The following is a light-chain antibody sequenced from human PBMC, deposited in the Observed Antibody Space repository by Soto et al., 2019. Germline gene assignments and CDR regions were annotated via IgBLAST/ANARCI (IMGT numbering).Light chain of an antibody. CDR2: EVS. V-gene: IGLV2-14*01. CDR1: SSDVGGYNY. CDR3: ISFTRSSTFG. J-gene: IGLJ1*01. Sequence: QSALTQPASVSGSPGQSITISCTGTSSDVGGYNYVSWYQQHPGEAPKLMINEVSNRPSGASNRFSGSKAGNTASLTISGLQAEDESDYYCISFTRSSTFGFGTGTKLTGL.